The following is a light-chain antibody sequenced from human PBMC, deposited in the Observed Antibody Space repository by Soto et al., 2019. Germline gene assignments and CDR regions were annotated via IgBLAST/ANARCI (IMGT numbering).Light chain of an antibody. Sequence: QAVVTQEPSLTVSPGGTVTLTCGSSTGAVTSGHYPYWFQQKPGQAPRTLIYDTSNKHSWTPARFSGSLLGGKAALTLSGAQPEDEADYYCLLSFSGPQAVFGGGTKLTVL. CDR1: TGAVTSGHY. CDR2: DTS. CDR3: LLSFSGPQAV. V-gene: IGLV7-46*01. J-gene: IGLJ2*01.